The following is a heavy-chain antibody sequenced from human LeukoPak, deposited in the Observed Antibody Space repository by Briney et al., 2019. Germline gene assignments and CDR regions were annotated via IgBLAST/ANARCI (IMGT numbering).Heavy chain of an antibody. V-gene: IGHV3-74*01. Sequence: PRGSLRLSCTTSGFTFSNYWMYWVRQAPGKRLIWVSRIMSDGTGITYTDSVEGRFTISSDNAKNTLYLQMNSRREEDTAVYYCVRGQWIEYWGQGTLVSVSS. D-gene: IGHD2/OR15-2a*01. J-gene: IGHJ4*02. CDR2: IMSDGTGI. CDR1: GFTFSNYW. CDR3: VRGQWIEY.